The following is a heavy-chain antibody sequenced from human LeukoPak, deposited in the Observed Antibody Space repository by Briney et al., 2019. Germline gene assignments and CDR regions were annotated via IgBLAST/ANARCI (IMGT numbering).Heavy chain of an antibody. CDR3: ARDVTYYGGDWFDP. CDR1: GFTFSSYS. Sequence: GGSLRLSCAASGFTFSSYSMNWVRQAPGKGLEWVSYISSTTSNIYYADSVKGRFTISRDNAKSSLYLQMNSLRAEDTAVYYCARDVTYYGGDWFDPWGQGTLVTVSS. J-gene: IGHJ5*02. V-gene: IGHV3-48*04. D-gene: IGHD4-23*01. CDR2: ISSTTSNI.